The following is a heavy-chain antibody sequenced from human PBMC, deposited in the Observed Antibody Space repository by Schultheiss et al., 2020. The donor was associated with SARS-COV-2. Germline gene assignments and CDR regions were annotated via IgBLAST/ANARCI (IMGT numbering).Heavy chain of an antibody. D-gene: IGHD6-6*01. V-gene: IGHV3-23*01. Sequence: GESLKISCAASGFTFSSYAMSWVRQAPGKGLEWVSAISGSGGSTYYADSVKGRFTISRDNSKNTLYLQMNSLRAEDTAVYYCASELGRARPPYYYYGMDVWGQGTTVTVSS. CDR2: ISGSGGST. CDR3: ASELGRARPPYYYYGMDV. CDR1: GFTFSSYA. J-gene: IGHJ6*02.